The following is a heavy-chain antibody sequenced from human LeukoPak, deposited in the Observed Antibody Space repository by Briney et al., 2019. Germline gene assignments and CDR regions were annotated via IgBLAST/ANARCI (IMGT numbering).Heavy chain of an antibody. CDR3: ARGVSGHMDV. J-gene: IGHJ6*02. CDR2: INHSGST. D-gene: IGHD3-3*01. Sequence: SETLSLTCAVYGGSFSGHYWKWVRQPPGKGLEWIGEINHSGSTNYNPSLKSRVTMSIDTSKNQFSLKLSSVTAADTAVYYCARGVSGHMDVWGQGTTVTVSS. CDR1: GGSFSGHY. V-gene: IGHV4-34*01.